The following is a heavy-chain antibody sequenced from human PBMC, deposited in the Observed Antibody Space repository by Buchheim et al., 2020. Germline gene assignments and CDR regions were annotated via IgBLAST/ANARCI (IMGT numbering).Heavy chain of an antibody. Sequence: EVQLLESGGGLVKPGGSLRLSCAASGFTFSSYAMSWVRQAPGKGLDWVSAIIGSGGSTYYADSVRGRFTISGANSKKTLYLQMNSLRAEDTAVYYCVWFGELLFPFDYWGQGTL. CDR3: VWFGELLFPFDY. J-gene: IGHJ4*02. D-gene: IGHD3-10*01. V-gene: IGHV3-23*01. CDR1: GFTFSSYA. CDR2: IIGSGGST.